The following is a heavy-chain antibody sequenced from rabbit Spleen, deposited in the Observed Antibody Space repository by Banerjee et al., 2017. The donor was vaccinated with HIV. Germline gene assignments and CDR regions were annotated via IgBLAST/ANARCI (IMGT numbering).Heavy chain of an antibody. J-gene: IGHJ6*01. D-gene: IGHD8-1*01. V-gene: IGHV1S40*01. CDR2: IAGSSSGFT. Sequence: QSLEESGGGLVQPEGSLALTCKASGFSFSSSDYICWVRQAPGKGLEWISCIAGSSSGFTYSVTWAKGRFTISKTSSTTVTLQMTSLTAADTATYFCARDTGSSFSSYGMNLWGQGTLVT. CDR3: ARDTGSSFSSYGMNL. CDR1: GFSFSSSDY.